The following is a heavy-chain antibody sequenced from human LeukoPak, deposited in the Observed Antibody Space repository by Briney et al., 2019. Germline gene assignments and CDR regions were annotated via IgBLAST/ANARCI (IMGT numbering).Heavy chain of an antibody. J-gene: IGHJ4*02. Sequence: GGSLRLSCAVSGFTVTDNYMSWVRQAPGKGLQWVSVVYPDGRTYYADSVKGRFTISRDNSRNTLLLQLNSLGADDTAVYYCARTNPVYGDYDYWGQGTLVTVSS. CDR1: GFTVTDNY. D-gene: IGHD4-17*01. V-gene: IGHV3-53*01. CDR3: ARTNPVYGDYDY. CDR2: VYPDGRT.